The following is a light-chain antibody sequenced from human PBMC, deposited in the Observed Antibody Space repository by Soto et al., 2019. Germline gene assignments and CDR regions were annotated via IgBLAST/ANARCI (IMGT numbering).Light chain of an antibody. CDR2: SND. Sequence: QSVLTQPPSASGTPGQRVTISCSGSSSNIGRNTVDWYQHLPGTAPKPLIYSNDQRPSGGPDRFSGSKSGTSASLAISGLQSEDEADYYCAAWDDSLNGLVFGTGTKLTVL. CDR3: AAWDDSLNGLV. V-gene: IGLV1-44*01. J-gene: IGLJ1*01. CDR1: SSNIGRNT.